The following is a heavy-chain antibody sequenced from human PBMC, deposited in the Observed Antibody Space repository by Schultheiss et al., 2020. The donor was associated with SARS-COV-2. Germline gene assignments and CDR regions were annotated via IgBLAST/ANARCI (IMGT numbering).Heavy chain of an antibody. J-gene: IGHJ3*02. Sequence: SETLSLTCTVSGGSISSGGYYWSWIRQPPGKGLEWIGEINHSGSTNYNPSLKSRVTISVDTSKNQFSLKLSSVTAADTAVYYCARDKIGYSYAFDIWGQGTMVTVSS. V-gene: IGHV4-61*08. CDR2: INHSGST. CDR3: ARDKIGYSYAFDI. CDR1: GGSISSGGYY. D-gene: IGHD5-18*01.